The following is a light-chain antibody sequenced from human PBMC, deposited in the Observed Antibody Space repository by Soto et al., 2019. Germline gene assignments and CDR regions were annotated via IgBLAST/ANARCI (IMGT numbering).Light chain of an antibody. CDR1: QVISRW. CDR2: GAS. V-gene: IGKV1-12*01. J-gene: IGKJ5*01. CDR3: QQANSFSPT. Sequence: DIQMTQSPSFVSASVGDRVTITCRARQVISRWLAWYQQRPGKDPELLIYGASRLQSGSTSRFRVSGSWTDFTLTISSLQPEAFPHYYCQQANSFSPTFGQGTRLEIK.